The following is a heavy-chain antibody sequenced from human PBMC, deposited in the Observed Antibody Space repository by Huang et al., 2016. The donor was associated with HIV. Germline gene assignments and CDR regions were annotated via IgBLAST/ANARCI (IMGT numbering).Heavy chain of an antibody. CDR1: GFTFNSYA. V-gene: IGHV3-23*01. J-gene: IGHJ6*02. CDR2: ISGRGGKT. CDR3: SRDDFWSGYSDYYGLDV. Sequence: EVQLLESGGGLVQPGGSLRLSCAASGFTFNSYAMSWVRQGPGKGVEGVAAISGRGGKTYYADSVKGRFTIARDNDKNTLFLQMSGLRAEDTAVYYCSRDDFWSGYSDYYGLDVWGQGTTVTVSS. D-gene: IGHD3-3*01.